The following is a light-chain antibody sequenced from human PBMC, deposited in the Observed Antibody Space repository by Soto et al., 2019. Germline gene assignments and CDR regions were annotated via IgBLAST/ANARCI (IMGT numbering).Light chain of an antibody. CDR3: GSWDASMLRLV. CDR2: AND. V-gene: IGLV1-51*01. J-gene: IGLJ1*01. CDR1: NINIGDNH. Sequence: QSVLTQPRSVSAAPGQRVTIPCSGSNINIGDNHVSWYQHLPGRAPKLVVYANDRRPSYLPGRFSCSKSGTSAKFVITGLQHGEEEVYSLGSWDASMLRLVFG.